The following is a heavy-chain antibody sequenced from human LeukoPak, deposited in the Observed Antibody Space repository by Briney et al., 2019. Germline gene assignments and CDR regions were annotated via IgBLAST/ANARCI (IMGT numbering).Heavy chain of an antibody. Sequence: PGGSLRLSCAASGFTVSSNYMSWVRQAPGKELEWVSVIYSGGSTYYADSVKGRFTISRDNSKNTLYLQMNSLRAEDTAVYYCARMDTMVRGNYGMDVWGQGTTVTVSS. D-gene: IGHD3-10*01. J-gene: IGHJ6*02. CDR2: IYSGGST. V-gene: IGHV3-66*01. CDR1: GFTVSSNY. CDR3: ARMDTMVRGNYGMDV.